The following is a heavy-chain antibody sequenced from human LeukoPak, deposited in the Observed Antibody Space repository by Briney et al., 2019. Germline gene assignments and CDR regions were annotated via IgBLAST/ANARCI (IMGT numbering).Heavy chain of an antibody. J-gene: IGHJ1*01. D-gene: IGHD3-22*01. Sequence: ASVKVSCKASGYTFTSYAMHWVRQAPGQRLEWMGWISAYNGNTNYAQKLQGRVTMTTDTSTSTAYMELRSLRSDDTAVYYCARADSSGFAAFQHWGQGTLVTVSS. CDR3: ARADSSGFAAFQH. V-gene: IGHV1-18*01. CDR2: ISAYNGNT. CDR1: GYTFTSYA.